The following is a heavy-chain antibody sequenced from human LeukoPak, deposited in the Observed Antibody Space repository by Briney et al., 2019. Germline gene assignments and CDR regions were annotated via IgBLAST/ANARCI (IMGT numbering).Heavy chain of an antibody. Sequence: SATLSLTCTVSGGSISSYYWSWIRQPPGKGLEWIGYIYYSGSTNYNPSLKSRVTISVDTSKNQFSLKLSSVTAADTAVYYCARGRRELKYGPDYWGQGTVVTVSS. V-gene: IGHV4-59*12. CDR3: ARGRRELKYGPDY. J-gene: IGHJ4*02. D-gene: IGHD2/OR15-2a*01. CDR2: IYYSGST. CDR1: GGSISSYY.